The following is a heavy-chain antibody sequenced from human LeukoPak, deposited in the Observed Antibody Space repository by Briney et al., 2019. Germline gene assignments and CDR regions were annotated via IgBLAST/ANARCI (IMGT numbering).Heavy chain of an antibody. J-gene: IGHJ6*03. D-gene: IGHD3-10*01. V-gene: IGHV3-53*01. CDR3: AKHWRGPYYYYYMDV. CDR1: GFTVSSNY. CDR2: IYSGGST. Sequence: GGSLRLSCAASGFTVSSNYMSWVRQAPGKGLEWVSVIYSGGSTYYADSVKGRFTISRDNSKNTLYLQMNSLRAEDTAVYYCAKHWRGPYYYYYMDVWGKGTTVTVSS.